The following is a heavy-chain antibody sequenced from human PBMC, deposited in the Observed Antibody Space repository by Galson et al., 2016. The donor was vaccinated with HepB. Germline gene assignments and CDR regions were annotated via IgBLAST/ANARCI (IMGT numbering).Heavy chain of an antibody. CDR2: IQQDGNKR. J-gene: IGHJ4*02. D-gene: IGHD5-24*01. V-gene: IGHV3-7*03. Sequence: SLRLSCAASGFTFSSFWMTWVRQAPGKGLEYVANIQQDGNKRYYVASVKGRFTISIDKAKNSVYLQMNSLRVEDTAVYYCAKGGIYNDLSVWGQGILVTVSS. CDR1: GFTFSSFW. CDR3: AKGGIYNDLSV.